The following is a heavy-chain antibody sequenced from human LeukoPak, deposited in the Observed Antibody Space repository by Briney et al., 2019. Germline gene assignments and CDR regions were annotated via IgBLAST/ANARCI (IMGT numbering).Heavy chain of an antibody. Sequence: ASVKVSCKVSGYTLTELSMHWVRQAPGKGLEWMGGFDPEDGEIIYAQKFQGRVTMTEDTSTDTAYMELSSLRSEDTAVYHCARVAAEVVGLPGVIGFGWLRRDYYYMDVWGKGTTVTVSS. CDR3: ARVAAEVVGLPGVIGFGWLRRDYYYMDV. CDR1: GYTLTELS. J-gene: IGHJ6*03. CDR2: FDPEDGEI. D-gene: IGHD2-2*02. V-gene: IGHV1-24*01.